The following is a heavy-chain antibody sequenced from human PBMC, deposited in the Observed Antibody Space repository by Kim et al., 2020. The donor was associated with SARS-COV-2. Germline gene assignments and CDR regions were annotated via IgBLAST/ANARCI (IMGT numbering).Heavy chain of an antibody. Sequence: SETLSLTCTVSGGSISSYYWSWIRQPPGKGLEWIGYIYYSGSTNYNPSLKSRVTISVDTSKNQFSLKLSSVTAADTAVYYCARLVGQQLVRGIAATYNYYYGMDVWGQGTTVTVSS. CDR1: GGSISSYY. J-gene: IGHJ6*02. CDR3: ARLVGQQLVRGIAATYNYYYGMDV. V-gene: IGHV4-59*08. CDR2: IYYSGST. D-gene: IGHD6-13*01.